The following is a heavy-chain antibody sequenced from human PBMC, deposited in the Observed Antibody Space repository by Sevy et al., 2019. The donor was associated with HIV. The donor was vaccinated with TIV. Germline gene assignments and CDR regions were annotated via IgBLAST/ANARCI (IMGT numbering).Heavy chain of an antibody. Sequence: GGSLRLSCAASGFTFSSYAMSWVRQAPGKGLEWVSAIIGSGGSTYYSDSVKGRFTISRDNSKNTLYLQMNSLRAEDTAVYYCAKDRGKRFSRYSSSWFDYWGHGTLVTVSS. CDR3: AKDRGKRFSRYSSSWFDY. CDR2: IIGSGGST. D-gene: IGHD6-13*01. V-gene: IGHV3-23*01. CDR1: GFTFSSYA. J-gene: IGHJ4*01.